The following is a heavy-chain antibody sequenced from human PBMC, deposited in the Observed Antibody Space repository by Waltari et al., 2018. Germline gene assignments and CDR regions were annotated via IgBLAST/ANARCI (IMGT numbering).Heavy chain of an antibody. CDR3: ASSATSKYFQH. Sequence: QVQLQESGPGLVQPSETLSLTCTVSGGSISSYYWSWIRQPPGKGLEWIGYIYYSGRSNYNPSLESRVTIAVDTSKNQFALKLSSVTAADTAVYDCASSATSKYFQHWGQGTLVTVSS. CDR2: IYYSGRS. V-gene: IGHV4-59*01. D-gene: IGHD1-26*01. CDR1: GGSISSYY. J-gene: IGHJ1*01.